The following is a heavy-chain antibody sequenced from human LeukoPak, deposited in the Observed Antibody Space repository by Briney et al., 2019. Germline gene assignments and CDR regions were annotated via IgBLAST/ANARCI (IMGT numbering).Heavy chain of an antibody. J-gene: IGHJ4*02. CDR3: ARERRPYYGSGGYYLDY. V-gene: IGHV1-18*01. CDR2: ISAYNGNT. Sequence: VASVKVSCKASGYTFTSYGISWVRQAPGQGLEWMGWISAYNGNTNYAQKLQGRVTMTTDTSTSTAYMELRSLRSDDTAVYYCARERRPYYGSGGYYLDYWGQGTLVTVSS. D-gene: IGHD3-10*01. CDR1: GYTFTSYG.